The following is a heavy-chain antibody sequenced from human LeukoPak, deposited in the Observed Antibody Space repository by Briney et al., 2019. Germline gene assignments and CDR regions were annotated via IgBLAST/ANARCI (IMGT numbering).Heavy chain of an antibody. CDR3: ARVYGDYLIDY. V-gene: IGHV3-33*01. CDR1: GFTFSSYG. J-gene: IGHJ4*02. D-gene: IGHD4-17*01. Sequence: GGSLRLSCAASGFTFSSYGMHWVRQAPGKGLEWVAVIWYDGSNKYYADSVKGRFTISRDNSKNTLYLQMNSLRAEDTAVYYCARVYGDYLIDYWGQGTLVTVSS. CDR2: IWYDGSNK.